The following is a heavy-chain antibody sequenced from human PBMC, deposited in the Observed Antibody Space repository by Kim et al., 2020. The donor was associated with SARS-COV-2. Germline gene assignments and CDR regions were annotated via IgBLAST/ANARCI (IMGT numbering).Heavy chain of an antibody. Sequence: SETLSLTCAVYGGSFSGYSWTWIRQPPGKGLEWIGEIDHSGSTKYTTSLQSRVSISTDTSKNQFSLRLRSVTAADTAVYYCARGRAGVVPAPVLGLGPYYEYNIMDVWGRGTTVTVSS. CDR2: IDHSGST. D-gene: IGHD3-3*01. V-gene: IGHV4-34*01. J-gene: IGHJ6*02. CDR3: ARGRAGVVPAPVLGLGPYYEYNIMDV. CDR1: GGSFSGYS.